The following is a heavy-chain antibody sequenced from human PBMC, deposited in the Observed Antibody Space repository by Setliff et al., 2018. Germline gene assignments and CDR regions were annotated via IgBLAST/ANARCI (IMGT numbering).Heavy chain of an antibody. CDR3: ARVESMVRGKNILRHFDY. J-gene: IGHJ4*02. V-gene: IGHV1-18*01. CDR1: GYTFNNYG. Sequence: ASVKVSCKASGYTFNNYGVAWVRQAPGQGLDWMGWVTIYNGNTKYAQNLQGRLTLSTDRSKSTVYMELGSLTTDDTAIYYCARVESMVRGKNILRHFDYWGQGTQVTVS. CDR2: VTIYNGNT. D-gene: IGHD3-10*01.